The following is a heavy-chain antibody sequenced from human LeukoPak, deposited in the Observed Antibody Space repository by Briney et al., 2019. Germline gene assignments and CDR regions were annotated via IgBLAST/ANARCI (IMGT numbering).Heavy chain of an antibody. J-gene: IGHJ4*02. D-gene: IGHD1-26*01. CDR3: AKDIRPKRELSSFDY. Sequence: GGSLRLSCAASRFTVSSNYMSWVRQAPGKGLEWVSVIYSGGSTYYADSVKGRFTISRHNSKNTLYLQMNSLRAEDTAVYYCAKDIRPKRELSSFDYWGQGTLVTVSS. CDR2: IYSGGST. V-gene: IGHV3-53*04. CDR1: RFTVSSNY.